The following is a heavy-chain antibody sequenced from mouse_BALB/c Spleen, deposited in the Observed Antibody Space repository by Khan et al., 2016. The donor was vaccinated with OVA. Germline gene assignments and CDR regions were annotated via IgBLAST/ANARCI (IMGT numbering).Heavy chain of an antibody. D-gene: IGHD1-1*01. CDR1: GYSITSGYA. CDR2: ISYSDFT. Sequence: EVQLQESGPGLVKPSQSLSLTCTVTGYSITSGYAWNWIRQFPGNKLEWMGYISYSDFTNYNPSLKSRISITRDTSKNQFFLQLSSVTTEDTATYYWARSNYYGYYFDYWGQGATLTVSS. CDR3: ARSNYYGYYFDY. V-gene: IGHV3-2*02. J-gene: IGHJ2*01.